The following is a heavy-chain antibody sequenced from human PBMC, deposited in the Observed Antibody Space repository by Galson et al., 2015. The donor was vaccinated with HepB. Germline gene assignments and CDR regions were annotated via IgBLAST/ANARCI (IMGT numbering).Heavy chain of an antibody. V-gene: IGHV1-8*01. CDR3: ARGLAVAGTGY. CDR1: GYAFSNYD. CDR2: MKPNSGDT. Sequence: SVKVSCKASGYAFSNYDINWVRQATGQGLEWMGWMKPNSGDTGYAQKFQGRVTMTSDTSTSTAYMELTDLRSEDTAVYFCARGLAVAGTGYWDQGTLVTVSS. J-gene: IGHJ4*02. D-gene: IGHD6-19*01.